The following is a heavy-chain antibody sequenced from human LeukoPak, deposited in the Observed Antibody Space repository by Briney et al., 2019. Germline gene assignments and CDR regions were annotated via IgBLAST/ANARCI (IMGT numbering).Heavy chain of an antibody. Sequence: GGSLRLSCAASGFTFSDYYMSWIRQAPGRGREWVSYISSSGSTIYYADSVKGRFTISRDNAKNSLYLQMNSLRAEDTAVYYCARDGHPGRHYYYGMDVWGQGTTVTVSS. CDR2: ISSSGSTI. CDR1: GFTFSDYY. V-gene: IGHV3-11*01. D-gene: IGHD6-25*01. CDR3: ARDGHPGRHYYYGMDV. J-gene: IGHJ6*02.